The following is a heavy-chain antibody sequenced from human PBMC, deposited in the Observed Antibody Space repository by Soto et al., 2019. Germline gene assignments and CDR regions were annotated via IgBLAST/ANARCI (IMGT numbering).Heavy chain of an antibody. CDR1: GYTFSNYG. CDR2: ISLYSDGT. Sequence: PSVKDSCKTSGYTFSNYGITWVRQAPGQPLEWLGWISLYSDGTNYAQKFQGRVSMTTDTSTTTAYMELRSLRSDDTAVYYCARVVPGAEAWFGPWGQGTLVTVSS. D-gene: IGHD2-2*01. V-gene: IGHV1-18*01. CDR3: ARVVPGAEAWFGP. J-gene: IGHJ5*02.